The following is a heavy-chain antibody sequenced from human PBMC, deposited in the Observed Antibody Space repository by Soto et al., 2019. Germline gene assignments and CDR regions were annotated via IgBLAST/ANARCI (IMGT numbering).Heavy chain of an antibody. V-gene: IGHV3-11*01. CDR1: GFSFSDYY. CDR2: ISTSGSST. J-gene: IGHJ6*03. Sequence: GGSLRLSCAASGFSFSDYYMSWIRQAPGKGLEWVSLISTSGSSTDYADSVRGRFTISRDNAKNSLSLQMNSLRAEDTAVYYCANLAKNYYHYMDVWGKGTTVTVSS. CDR3: ANLAKNYYHYMDV. D-gene: IGHD1-26*01.